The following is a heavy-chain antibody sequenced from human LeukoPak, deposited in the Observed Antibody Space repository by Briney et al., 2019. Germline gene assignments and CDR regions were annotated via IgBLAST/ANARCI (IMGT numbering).Heavy chain of an antibody. J-gene: IGHJ3*01. CDR3: ARERQGTNRIHGMDGLDV. CDR2: IYYTGAT. D-gene: IGHD5-18*01. V-gene: IGHV3-53*01. CDR1: GFTVSDYY. Sequence: PGGSLRLSCAGSGFTVSDYYMSWVRQAPGKGLEWVSVIYYTGATYYADSVKDRFTISRDNSKNTVYLQMSSLRVDDTAIYFCARERQGTNRIHGMDGLDVWGQGTVVTVSS.